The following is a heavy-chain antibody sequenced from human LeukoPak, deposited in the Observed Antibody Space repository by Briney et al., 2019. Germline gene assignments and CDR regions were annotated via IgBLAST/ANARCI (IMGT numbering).Heavy chain of an antibody. CDR1: RGTFSSYA. Sequence: SVKVSCKASRGTFSSYAISWVRQAPGQGLEWMGGIIPIFGTTTYAQKFQGRVTISADESTSTVYMELSSLRSEDTAVYYCARGGVGATTYVWFDPWGQGTLVTVSS. J-gene: IGHJ5*02. CDR2: IIPIFGTT. V-gene: IGHV1-69*13. D-gene: IGHD1-26*01. CDR3: ARGGVGATTYVWFDP.